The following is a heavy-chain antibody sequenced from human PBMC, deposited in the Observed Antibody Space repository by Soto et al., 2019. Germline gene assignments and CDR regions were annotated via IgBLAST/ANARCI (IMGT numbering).Heavy chain of an antibody. J-gene: IGHJ4*02. V-gene: IGHV3-23*01. CDR2: ISNSGGST. Sequence: GSLRLSCAASVFTFKNYAMSRVRQAPGKGLEWVSSISNSGGSTYYADSVQGRFTISRDNSKNTLSLQMNSLRAEDTAIYYCANHRGFLVTQYFFDYWGQGTLVTVS. CDR1: VFTFKNYA. D-gene: IGHD2-21*02. CDR3: ANHRGFLVTQYFFDY.